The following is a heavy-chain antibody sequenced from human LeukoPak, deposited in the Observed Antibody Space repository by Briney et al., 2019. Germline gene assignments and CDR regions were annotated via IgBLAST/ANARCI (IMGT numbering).Heavy chain of an antibody. Sequence: ASVKVSCKASGYTFTSYGISWVRQAPGQGLEWMGWISAYNGNTNYAQKLQGRVTMTTDTSTSTAYMELRSLRSDDTAVYYCATQAASSSWSQDPFDYWGQGTLVTVSS. CDR1: GYTFTSYG. D-gene: IGHD6-13*01. CDR3: ATQAASSSWSQDPFDY. J-gene: IGHJ4*02. CDR2: ISAYNGNT. V-gene: IGHV1-18*01.